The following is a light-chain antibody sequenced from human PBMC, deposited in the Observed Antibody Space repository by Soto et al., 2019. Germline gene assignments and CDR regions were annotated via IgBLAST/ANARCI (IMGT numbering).Light chain of an antibody. J-gene: IGLJ2*01. CDR1: SSDVGGCNY. Sequence: QSALTQPASVSGSPGQSITISCTGTSSDVGGCNYVSWYQQHPGKAPKLMIYDVSNRPSGVSNRFSGSKSGNTASLTISGLQAEDGADYYCSSYTRSSTLHVVFGGGTKLTVL. CDR3: SSYTRSSTLHVV. V-gene: IGLV2-14*01. CDR2: DVS.